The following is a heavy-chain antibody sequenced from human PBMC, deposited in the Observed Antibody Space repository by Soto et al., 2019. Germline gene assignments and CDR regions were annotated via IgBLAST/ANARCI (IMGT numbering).Heavy chain of an antibody. J-gene: IGHJ6*02. CDR1: GGSISNGGYY. CDR3: ARDVTDFWSGHEGMDV. V-gene: IGHV4-31*02. D-gene: IGHD3-3*01. Sequence: PSETLSLTCTVSGGSISNGGYYWTWIRQRPGKGLEWIGYIYYSGSTYYNPSLKSRVTISVDTSKNQFSLKLTSVTAADTAVYYCARDVTDFWSGHEGMDVWGQGTTVTVSS. CDR2: IYYSGST.